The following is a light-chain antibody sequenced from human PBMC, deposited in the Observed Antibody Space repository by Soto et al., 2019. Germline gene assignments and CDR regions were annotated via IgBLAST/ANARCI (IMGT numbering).Light chain of an antibody. CDR1: QSISRY. CDR3: QQYGSSPPT. J-gene: IGKJ1*01. V-gene: IGKV3-20*01. Sequence: ILLTQSPGTLSLSPGGRTTLCCRASQSISRYLAWYQQKPGRGPRLLIYGASSRATGTPDRFSGSGSGTDFTLTINRLEPEDFALYYCQQYGSSPPTFGQGTKVDIK. CDR2: GAS.